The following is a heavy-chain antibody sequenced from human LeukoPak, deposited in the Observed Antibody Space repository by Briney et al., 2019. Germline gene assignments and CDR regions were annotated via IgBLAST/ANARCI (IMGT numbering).Heavy chain of an antibody. J-gene: IGHJ4*02. CDR1: GGSISSGSYY. V-gene: IGHV4-61*02. Sequence: TSQTLSLTCTVSGGSISSGSYYWRWIRQPAGKGLEWIGRIYTSGSTNYNPSLKSRVTISVDTSKNQFSLKLSSVTAADTAVYYCARDWGVVVTAADWGQGTLVTVSS. D-gene: IGHD2-21*02. CDR3: ARDWGVVVTAAD. CDR2: IYTSGST.